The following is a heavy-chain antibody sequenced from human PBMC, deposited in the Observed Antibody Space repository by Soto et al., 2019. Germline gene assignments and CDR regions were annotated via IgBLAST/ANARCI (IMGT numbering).Heavy chain of an antibody. CDR2: ISYSGST. CDR1: GGSVSSDSYY. Sequence: SETLSLTCTVSGGSVSSDSYYWNWIRQPPGEGLEWIGYISYSGSTNYNPSLKSRVTMSVDTSKNEFSLRLSSVTAADTAVYFCAREGFSSSGAKGAFHIRGQGAIVPV. J-gene: IGHJ3*02. D-gene: IGHD6-19*01. CDR3: AREGFSSSGAKGAFHI. V-gene: IGHV4-61*01.